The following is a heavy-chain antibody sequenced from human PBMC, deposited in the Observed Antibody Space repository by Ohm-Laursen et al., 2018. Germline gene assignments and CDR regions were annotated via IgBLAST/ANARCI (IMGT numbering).Heavy chain of an antibody. J-gene: IGHJ6*02. Sequence: SLRLSCSASGFTFSTYTITWVRQAPGKGLEWVSSISSSSTYIFYADSVKGRFTISRDNSKNTLYLQMTSLRAEDTAVYYCVKETNGGMDVWGQGTTVTVSS. CDR1: GFTFSTYT. CDR3: VKETNGGMDV. CDR2: ISSSSTYI. V-gene: IGHV3-21*04. D-gene: IGHD2-8*01.